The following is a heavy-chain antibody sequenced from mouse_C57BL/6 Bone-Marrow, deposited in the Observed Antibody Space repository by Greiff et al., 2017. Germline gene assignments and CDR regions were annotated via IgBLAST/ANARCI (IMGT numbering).Heavy chain of an antibody. D-gene: IGHD4-1*01. V-gene: IGHV1-55*01. CDR3: ARSGPLGRSGGY. CDR1: GYTFTSYW. J-gene: IGHJ2*01. Sequence: QVQLQQPGAEFVKPGASVKMSCKASGYTFTSYWITWVKQRPGQGLEWIGDIYPTSGRTNYNEKFKSKAILTVDTSSNTAYMQLSSLTSEDSAVFYCARSGPLGRSGGYWGQGTTLTVSS. CDR2: IYPTSGRT.